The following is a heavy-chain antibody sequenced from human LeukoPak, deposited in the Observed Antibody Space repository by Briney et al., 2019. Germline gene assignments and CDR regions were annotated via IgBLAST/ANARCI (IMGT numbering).Heavy chain of an antibody. CDR1: GFIFSSYW. J-gene: IGHJ4*02. V-gene: IGHV3-30*03. D-gene: IGHD6-13*01. CDR3: ARDSRTAAGTFDY. CDR2: ISSDGSNK. Sequence: GGSLRLSCAASGFIFSSYWMNWVRQAPGKGLEWVAVISSDGSNKFYPDSVKGRFTISRDNSKNTLDLQMNSLRGEDTAVYYCARDSRTAAGTFDYWGQGILVTVSS.